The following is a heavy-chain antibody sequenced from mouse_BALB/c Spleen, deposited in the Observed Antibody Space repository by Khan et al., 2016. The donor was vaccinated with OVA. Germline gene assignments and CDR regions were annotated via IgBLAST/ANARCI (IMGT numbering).Heavy chain of an antibody. CDR3: ARSTYSYAFVY. CDR2: IIYTGYT. Sequence: EVKLEVSGPSLVKPSQTLSLTCSVTGDSITSGYWNWIRKFPGNKLEYMGYIIYTGYTYYNPSLQSRISITRHTSKNQYYLQLNSVTDEDTVTSYCARSTYSYAFVYWGQGTLVTVSA. CDR1: GDSITSGY. D-gene: IGHD2-12*01. V-gene: IGHV3-8*02. J-gene: IGHJ3*01.